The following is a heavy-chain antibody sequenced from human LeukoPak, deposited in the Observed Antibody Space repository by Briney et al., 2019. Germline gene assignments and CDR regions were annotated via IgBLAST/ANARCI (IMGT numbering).Heavy chain of an antibody. D-gene: IGHD3-22*01. J-gene: IGHJ4*02. V-gene: IGHV1-2*02. CDR3: VVAVQAAAIPAFDC. Sequence: GASVKVSCKHTFTVHNIHWVRQAPGQGLECVGWINPSNGGPRAAQKFQGRVTMTRDTSISTVYMDLSTLTSDDAAFYSCVVAVQAAAIPAFDCWGQGTQVTVSP. CDR2: INPSNGGP. CDR1: TFTVHN.